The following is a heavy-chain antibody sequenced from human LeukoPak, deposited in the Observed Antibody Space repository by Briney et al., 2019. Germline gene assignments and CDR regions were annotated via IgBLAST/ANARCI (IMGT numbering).Heavy chain of an antibody. J-gene: IGHJ3*02. Sequence: EASETLSLTCTVSGGSISSYYWSWIRQPAGKGLEWIGRIYTSGSTNYNPSLKSRVTMSVDTSKNQFSLKLSSVTAADTAVYYCARAVTSLLDDAFDIWGQGTMVTVSS. CDR3: ARAVTSLLDDAFDI. CDR2: IYTSGST. V-gene: IGHV4-4*07. D-gene: IGHD2-21*01. CDR1: GGSISSYY.